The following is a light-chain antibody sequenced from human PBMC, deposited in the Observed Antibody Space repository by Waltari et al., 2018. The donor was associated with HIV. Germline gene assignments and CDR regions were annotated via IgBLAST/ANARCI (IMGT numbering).Light chain of an antibody. J-gene: IGKJ1*01. CDR1: QSVLSDSNKKNY. CDR2: WAS. CDR3: QQYYRTPPA. V-gene: IGKV4-1*01. Sequence: DVVMTPSPDAIVGSLGERVPIHCKSSQSVLSDSNKKNYLALYQQRQGQPPTLLVYWASTRESGVPARFSGSGSGTDFTLTISNLQAEDAAIYYCQQYYRTPPAFGQGTKVEV.